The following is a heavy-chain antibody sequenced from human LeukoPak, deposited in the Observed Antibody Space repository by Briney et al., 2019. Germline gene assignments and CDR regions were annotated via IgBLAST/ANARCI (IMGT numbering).Heavy chain of an antibody. CDR1: GGSISSSSYY. D-gene: IGHD3-10*01. CDR2: IYYSGST. Sequence: NPSETLSLTCTVSGGSISSSSYYWGWIRQPPGKGLEWIGNIYYSGSTYYNPSLKSRVTISIDTSKNQFSLKLSSVTAADTAMFYCARGLGPGNWFDPWGQGTLVTVSS. J-gene: IGHJ5*02. CDR3: ARGLGPGNWFDP. V-gene: IGHV4-39*01.